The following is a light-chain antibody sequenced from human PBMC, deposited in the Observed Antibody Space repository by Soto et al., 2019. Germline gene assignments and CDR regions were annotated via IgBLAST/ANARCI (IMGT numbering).Light chain of an antibody. V-gene: IGKV1-5*01. Sequence: DIQMTQSPSTLSASVGERVTIPCRASQSVSNWLAWYQQKPGKAPKVLIWDASSLQRGVPSRFTGSGSGTEFTLTINGLQPDDFATYYCQQYNGYRTWTFGQGTKVDIK. J-gene: IGKJ1*01. CDR2: DAS. CDR3: QQYNGYRTWT. CDR1: QSVSNW.